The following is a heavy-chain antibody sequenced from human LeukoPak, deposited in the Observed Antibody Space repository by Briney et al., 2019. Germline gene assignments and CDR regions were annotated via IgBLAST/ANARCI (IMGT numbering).Heavy chain of an antibody. CDR3: AKDMGYNWNFGAFDI. CDR1: GFTFDDYA. J-gene: IGHJ3*02. V-gene: IGHV3-9*03. Sequence: GGSLRLSCAASGFTFDDYAMHWVRQAPGKGLEWVSGISWNSGSIGYADSVKGRFTISRDNAKNSLYLQMNSLRAEDMALYYCAKDMGYNWNFGAFDIWGQGTMVTVSS. CDR2: ISWNSGSI. D-gene: IGHD1-1*01.